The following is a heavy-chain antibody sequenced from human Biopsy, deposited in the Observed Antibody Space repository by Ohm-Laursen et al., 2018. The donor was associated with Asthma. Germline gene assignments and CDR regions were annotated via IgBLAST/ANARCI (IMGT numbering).Heavy chain of an antibody. CDR2: ISGSSSTI. D-gene: IGHD3-22*01. CDR3: ARDANIYYDSSGYYYNYYYGMDV. Sequence: LSLTCVPPGFTFSSYSMNWVRQAPGKGLEWVSSISGSSSTIYYADSVKGRFTISRDNAKNSLYLQMNSLRAEDTAVYYCARDANIYYDSSGYYYNYYYGMDVWGQGTTVTVSS. J-gene: IGHJ6*02. CDR1: GFTFSSYS. V-gene: IGHV3-48*04.